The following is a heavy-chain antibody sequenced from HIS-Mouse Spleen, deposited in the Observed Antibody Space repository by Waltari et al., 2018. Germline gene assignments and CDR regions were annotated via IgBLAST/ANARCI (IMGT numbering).Heavy chain of an antibody. D-gene: IGHD3-10*01. J-gene: IGHJ4*02. CDR1: GGSLSSSRYY. Sequence: QLQLQESGPGLVKPSETLSLTCTVPGGSLSSSRYYWGGIRQPPGRGMEWIGIIYFSGSTYYNPSLKSRVTISVDTSKNQFSLKLSSVTAADTAVYYCARESGVRGVIRWGQGTLVTVSS. V-gene: IGHV4-39*07. CDR2: IYFSGST. CDR3: ARESGVRGVIR.